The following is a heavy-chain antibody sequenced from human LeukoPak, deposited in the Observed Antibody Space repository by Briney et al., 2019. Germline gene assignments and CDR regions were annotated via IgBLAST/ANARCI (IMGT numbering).Heavy chain of an antibody. D-gene: IGHD6-19*01. CDR1: GGSISSSGYY. CDR3: ASRLSWLADAFDI. Sequence: PSETLSLTCTVSGGSISSSGYYWGWIRQPPGKGLEWIGSIYYSGSTYYNPSLKSRVTISVDTSKNQFSLKLSSVTAADTAVYYCASRLSWLADAFDIWGQGTMVTVSS. V-gene: IGHV4-39*01. CDR2: IYYSGST. J-gene: IGHJ3*02.